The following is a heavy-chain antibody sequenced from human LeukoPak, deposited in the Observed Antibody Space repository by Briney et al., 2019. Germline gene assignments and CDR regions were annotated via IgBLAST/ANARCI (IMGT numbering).Heavy chain of an antibody. J-gene: IGHJ4*02. CDR3: AKIIPAASLFDY. Sequence: GGSLRLSCAAPGFTFSDYYMSWIRQAPGKGLEWVSYISSSGSTIYYADSVKGRFTISRDNAKNSLYLQMNSLRAEDTAVYYCAKIIPAASLFDYWGQGTLVTVSS. CDR2: ISSSGSTI. V-gene: IGHV3-11*01. D-gene: IGHD2-2*01. CDR1: GFTFSDYY.